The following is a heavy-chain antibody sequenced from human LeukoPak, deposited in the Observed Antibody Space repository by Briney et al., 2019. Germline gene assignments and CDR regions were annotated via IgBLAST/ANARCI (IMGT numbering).Heavy chain of an antibody. D-gene: IGHD6-13*01. Sequence: GRSLSLACAASGLRLSSYWMSWVRQPPGQVLEWVASIKQDGNEKYHVDSVKGRLTISKDNAKNSLYRQLNSLRAENTALYYCARESHSTYDYGGQGTLLTVSS. CDR2: IKQDGNEK. V-gene: IGHV3-7*01. CDR1: GLRLSSYW. CDR3: ARESHSTYDY. J-gene: IGHJ4*02.